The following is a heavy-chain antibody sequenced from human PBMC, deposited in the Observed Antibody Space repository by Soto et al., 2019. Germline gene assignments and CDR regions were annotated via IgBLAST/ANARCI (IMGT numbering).Heavy chain of an antibody. J-gene: IGHJ6*02. CDR2: IDPSDSYT. Sequence: GESLKISCKGSGYSFTSYWISWVRQMPGKGLEWMGRIDPSDSYTNYSPSFQGHVTISADKSISTAYLQWSSLKASDTPMYYCAGVVVTANNKYADSGMAVWGQGTTVTVSS. CDR3: AGVVVTANNKYADSGMAV. CDR1: GYSFTSYW. D-gene: IGHD2-21*02. V-gene: IGHV5-10-1*01.